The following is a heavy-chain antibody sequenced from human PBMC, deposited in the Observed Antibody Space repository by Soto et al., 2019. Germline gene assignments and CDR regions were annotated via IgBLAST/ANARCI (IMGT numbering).Heavy chain of an antibody. CDR1: GYTFTSYG. D-gene: IGHD3-22*01. CDR2: ISAYNGNT. V-gene: IGHV1-18*01. Sequence: VQLVQSGAEVKKPGASVQFSCKASGYTFTSYGISWVRQAPGQGLEWMGWISAYNGNTNYAQKLQGRVTMTTDTSTSTAYMELRSLRSDDTAVYDCARGWGSSGPLPYGYFQHWGQGTLVTVSS. J-gene: IGHJ1*01. CDR3: ARGWGSSGPLPYGYFQH.